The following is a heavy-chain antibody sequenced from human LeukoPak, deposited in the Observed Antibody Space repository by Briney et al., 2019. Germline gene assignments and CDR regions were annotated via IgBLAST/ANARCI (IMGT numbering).Heavy chain of an antibody. CDR1: GGTFSSYA. CDR2: IIPIFGTA. V-gene: IGHV1-69*05. J-gene: IGHJ4*02. D-gene: IGHD3-22*01. CDR3: AAGSDDYYDSSGLIDY. Sequence: SVKVSCKASGGTFSSYAISWVRQAPGQGLEWMGGIIPIFGTANYAQKFQGRVTITTDESTNTAYMELSSLRSEDTAVYYCAAGSDDYYDSSGLIDYWGQGTLVTVSS.